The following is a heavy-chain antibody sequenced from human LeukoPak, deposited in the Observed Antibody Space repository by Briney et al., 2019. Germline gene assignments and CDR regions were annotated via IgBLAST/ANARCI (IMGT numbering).Heavy chain of an antibody. J-gene: IGHJ4*02. Sequence: GGSLRLSCGASGFTFSNYGMLWVRQAPGKGLDWVAFIRYDGNNKLYADSVKGRSTISRDNSKNTLYLHINSLRAEDTAVYYCVKDNPLDYWGQGTLVIVSS. CDR1: GFTFSNYG. CDR3: VKDNPLDY. V-gene: IGHV3-30*02. D-gene: IGHD1-14*01. CDR2: IRYDGNNK.